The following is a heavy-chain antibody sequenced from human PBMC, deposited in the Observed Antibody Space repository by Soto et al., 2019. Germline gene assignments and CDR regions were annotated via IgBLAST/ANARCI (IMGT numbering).Heavy chain of an antibody. Sequence: QVQLVESGGGVVQPGRSLRLSCAASGFSFSNYGMHWARQAPGKGLEWVAVMSFDGSNNYYADSVKGRFTISRDNSKNTLYLQMNSLRAEDTAVYFCAKDRWEVAPAAYYYYYGMDVWGRGTTVTVSS. CDR3: AKDRWEVAPAAYYYYYGMDV. V-gene: IGHV3-30*18. J-gene: IGHJ6*02. D-gene: IGHD1-26*01. CDR2: MSFDGSNN. CDR1: GFSFSNYG.